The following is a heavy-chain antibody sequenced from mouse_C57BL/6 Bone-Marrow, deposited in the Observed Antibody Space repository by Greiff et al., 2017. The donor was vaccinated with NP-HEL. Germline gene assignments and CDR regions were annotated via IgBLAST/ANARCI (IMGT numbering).Heavy chain of an antibody. Sequence: VQLVESGAELVKPGASVKISCKASGYAFSSYWMNWVKERPGTGLEWIGQIYPGDGDTKYNGKFKGKATLTADKSSSTAYMQGRSLTSEDSAVYFFARGDYGSSRFVYAMDYWGQGTSVTVSS. D-gene: IGHD1-1*01. CDR2: IYPGDGDT. V-gene: IGHV1-80*01. J-gene: IGHJ4*01. CDR1: GYAFSSYW. CDR3: ARGDYGSSRFVYAMDY.